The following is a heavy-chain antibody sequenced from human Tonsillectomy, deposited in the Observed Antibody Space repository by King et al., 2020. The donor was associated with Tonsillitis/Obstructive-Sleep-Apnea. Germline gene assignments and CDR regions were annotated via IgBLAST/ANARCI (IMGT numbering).Heavy chain of an antibody. CDR3: AAEPSPYSGSYAVRDAFDI. CDR2: IVVGSGNT. CDR1: GFTFTSSA. V-gene: IGHV1-58*02. Sequence: QLVQSGPEVKKPGTSVKVSCKASGFTFTSSAMQWVRQARGQRLEWIGWIVVGSGNTNYAQKFQERVTITRDMSTSTAYMELSSLRSEDTAVYYCAAEPSPYSGSYAVRDAFDIWGQGTMVTVSS. D-gene: IGHD1-26*01. J-gene: IGHJ3*02.